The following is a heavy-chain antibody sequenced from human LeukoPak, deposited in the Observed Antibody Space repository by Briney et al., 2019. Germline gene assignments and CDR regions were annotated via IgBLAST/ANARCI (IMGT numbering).Heavy chain of an antibody. V-gene: IGHV3-20*04. CDR1: GFTFHDYG. CDR3: ASPSDYYDTSGYYY. D-gene: IGHD3-22*01. CDR2: INWNGGST. Sequence: GGSLRLSCAASGFTFHDYGMSWVRQAPGKGLEWVSGINWNGGSTDYADSVKGRFTISRDNAKNSLYLQMNSLRAEDTALYYCASPSDYYDTSGYYYWGQGTLVTVSS. J-gene: IGHJ4*02.